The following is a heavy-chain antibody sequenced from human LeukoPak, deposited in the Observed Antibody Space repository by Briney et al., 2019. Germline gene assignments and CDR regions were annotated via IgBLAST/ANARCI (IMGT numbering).Heavy chain of an antibody. CDR1: GFTFSSYG. J-gene: IGHJ4*02. CDR3: AKPPLDDSFAFVY. Sequence: GGSLRLSCAASGFTFSSYGMHWVRQAPGKGLEWVSFTRYDGSNKYYADSVKGRFTISRDNSKNTPYLQMNSLRTEDTAVYYCAKPPLDDSFAFVYWGRGTLVTVSS. D-gene: IGHD3-22*01. V-gene: IGHV3-30*02. CDR2: TRYDGSNK.